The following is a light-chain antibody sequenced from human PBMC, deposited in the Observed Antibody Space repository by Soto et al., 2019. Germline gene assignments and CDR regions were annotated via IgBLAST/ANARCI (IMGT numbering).Light chain of an antibody. CDR3: SSYTSSTAYV. CDR1: SSDVGGYNY. V-gene: IGLV2-14*01. Sequence: QSVLTQPASVSGSPGQSITITCTVTSSDVGGYNYVSWYQLHPGKAPKLILYEVTNRPSGVSDRFSGSKSGNTASLTISWLQAEDEADYYCSSYTSSTAYVFGTGTKVTVL. CDR2: EVT. J-gene: IGLJ1*01.